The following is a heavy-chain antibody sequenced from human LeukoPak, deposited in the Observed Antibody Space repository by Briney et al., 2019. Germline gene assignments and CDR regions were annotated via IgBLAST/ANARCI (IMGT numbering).Heavy chain of an antibody. CDR1: GYTFTGYG. D-gene: IGHD3-10*01. CDR2: ISAYNGNT. Sequence: ASVKVSCKASGYTFTGYGISWVRQAPGQGLEWMGWISAYNGNTNYAQKLQGRVTMTTDTSTSTAYMELRSLRSDDTAAYYCAREKGAVLLWFGELRNYYGMDVWGQGTTVTVSS. CDR3: AREKGAVLLWFGELRNYYGMDV. J-gene: IGHJ6*02. V-gene: IGHV1-18*01.